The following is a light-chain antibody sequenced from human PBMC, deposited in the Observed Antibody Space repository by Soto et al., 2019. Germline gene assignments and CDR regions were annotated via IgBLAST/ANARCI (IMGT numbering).Light chain of an antibody. CDR1: QSVSNN. CDR3: QQYNNWPIT. Sequence: EVVLTQSPGTLSLSPGERATLSCRASQSVSNNYLAGYQQKPGQAPRLLIYGASTRATGIPARFSGSGSGTEFTLTISSLQSEDFAVYYCQQYNNWPITFGQGTRLEIK. CDR2: GAS. J-gene: IGKJ5*01. V-gene: IGKV3-15*01.